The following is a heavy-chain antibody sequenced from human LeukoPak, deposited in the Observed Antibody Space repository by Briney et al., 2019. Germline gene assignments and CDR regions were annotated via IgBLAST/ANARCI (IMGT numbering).Heavy chain of an antibody. CDR3: ARLRSSSWYVGD. Sequence: SETLSLTCTVSGGSISSGDYYWVWIRQPPGKGLEWIGNIYSGGTTYYNASLKSRVTLSVDASKNQFSLRLSSVTAADTAVYYCARLRSSSWYVGDWGQGTLVTVSS. CDR1: GGSISSGDYY. CDR2: IYSGGTT. V-gene: IGHV4-39*01. J-gene: IGHJ4*02. D-gene: IGHD6-13*01.